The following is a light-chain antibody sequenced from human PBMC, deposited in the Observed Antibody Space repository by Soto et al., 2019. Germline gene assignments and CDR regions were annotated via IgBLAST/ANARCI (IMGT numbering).Light chain of an antibody. CDR2: EVS. V-gene: IGLV2-14*01. CDR3: SSYSSSTAYL. Sequence: QSALTQPASVSGSPGQSITISCTGTSSDVGGYHYVSWYQLHPGKAPKLILFEVSNRPSGVSYRFSGSKSGNTASLTISGLQADDEADYFCSSYSSSTAYLFGTGTKVTVL. J-gene: IGLJ1*01. CDR1: SSDVGGYHY.